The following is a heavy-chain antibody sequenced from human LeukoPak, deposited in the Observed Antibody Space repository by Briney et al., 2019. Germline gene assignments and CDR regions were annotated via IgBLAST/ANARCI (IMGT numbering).Heavy chain of an antibody. CDR2: IYSGGTA. CDR1: GFTVSRKY. V-gene: IGHV3-53*01. D-gene: IGHD4-17*01. J-gene: IGHJ4*03. CDR3: ASRDSGDYRLFEN. Sequence: GGSLRHSCAASGFTVSRKYMTWVRQAPGKGLEWVSVIYSGGTASYADSVKSRFTISRDNSKNILYLQMNSLRAEDTAVYYCASRDSGDYRLFENWGQGDLGTVSS.